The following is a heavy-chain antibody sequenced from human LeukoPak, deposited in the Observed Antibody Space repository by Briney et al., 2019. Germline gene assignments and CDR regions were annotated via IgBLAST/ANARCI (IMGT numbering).Heavy chain of an antibody. CDR1: GFNFSSYA. CDR3: AKLLAVTNSYYFNY. CDR2: ISGSGSGGST. Sequence: PGGSLRLSCAASGFNFSSYAMSWVRQAPGKGLEWVSTISGSGSGGSTYYADSVKGRFTISRDNSKDTLYLQMNSLRAEDTAVYYCAKLLAVTNSYYFNYWGQGTLVTVSS. D-gene: IGHD6-19*01. J-gene: IGHJ4*02. V-gene: IGHV3-23*01.